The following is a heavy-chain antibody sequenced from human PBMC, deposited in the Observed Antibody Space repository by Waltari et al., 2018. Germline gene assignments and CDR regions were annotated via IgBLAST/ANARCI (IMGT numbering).Heavy chain of an antibody. CDR1: GFPFSTYD. D-gene: IGHD1-26*01. J-gene: IGHJ3*02. Sequence: EVHLVESGGGLVQPGGSLSLSCAASGFPFSTYDVQWVRQTTGKRLEWVSAMGAAGDAYYLHSVRGRFTISRDNAKNSFYLQMNSLRADDTAVYFCAALGPDIIWGQGAMVTVSS. V-gene: IGHV3-13*01. CDR3: AALGPDII. CDR2: MGAAGDA.